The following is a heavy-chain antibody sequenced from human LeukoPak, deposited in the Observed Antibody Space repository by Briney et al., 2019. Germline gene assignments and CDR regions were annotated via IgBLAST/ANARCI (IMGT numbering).Heavy chain of an antibody. CDR3: AKDRRSSGYYYGDAFDI. CDR2: IRYDGSNK. V-gene: IGHV3-30*02. D-gene: IGHD3-22*01. CDR1: GFTFSDYG. Sequence: GGSLRLSCAASGFTFSDYGMVWVRQAPGKGLEWVAFIRYDGSNKYYADSVKGRFTISRDNSKNTLYLQMNSLRAEDTALYYCAKDRRSSGYYYGDAFDIWGQGTMVTVSS. J-gene: IGHJ3*02.